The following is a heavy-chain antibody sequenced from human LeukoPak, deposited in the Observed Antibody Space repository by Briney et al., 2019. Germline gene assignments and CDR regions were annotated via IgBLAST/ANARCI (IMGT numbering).Heavy chain of an antibody. Sequence: SETLSLTCAVSGRSISSSNWWSWVRQPPGKGLEWIGEIYHSGSTNYNPSLKSRVTISVDKSKNQFSLKLSSVTAADTAVYYCARMYSSAYYGMDVWGKGTTVTVSS. D-gene: IGHD6-19*01. CDR2: IYHSGST. CDR1: GRSISSSNW. J-gene: IGHJ6*04. V-gene: IGHV4-4*02. CDR3: ARMYSSAYYGMDV.